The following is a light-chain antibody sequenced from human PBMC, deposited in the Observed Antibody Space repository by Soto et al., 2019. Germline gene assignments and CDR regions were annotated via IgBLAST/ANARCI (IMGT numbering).Light chain of an antibody. CDR3: QQYANWPSVT. CDR2: GTS. V-gene: IGKV3-15*01. CDR1: QSVGRS. Sequence: IVMTQSPATLSVSPGERATLSCRASQSVGRSLAWYQQKPGQAPRLLIYGTSARAPGIPATFGGSGYGTEFSLTNSSLQYEDFAIYYCQQYANWPSVTFGGGTKVEIK. J-gene: IGKJ4*01.